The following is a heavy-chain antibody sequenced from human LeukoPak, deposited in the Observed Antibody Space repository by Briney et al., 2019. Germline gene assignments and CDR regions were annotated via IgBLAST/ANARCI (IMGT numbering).Heavy chain of an antibody. Sequence: PGASLRLSCAASGVTFSLFGMHWVRQAPGKGLEWVALISNDGGTKYYADSVKGRFTISRDNAKNSLYLQMNSLRAEDTAVYYCASDYYDRSQYWGQGTLVTVSS. D-gene: IGHD3-22*01. CDR1: GVTFSLFG. CDR2: ISNDGGTK. J-gene: IGHJ4*02. V-gene: IGHV3-30*03. CDR3: ASDYYDRSQY.